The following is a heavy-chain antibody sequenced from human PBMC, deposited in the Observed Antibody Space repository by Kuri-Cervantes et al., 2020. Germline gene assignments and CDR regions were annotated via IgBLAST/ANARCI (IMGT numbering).Heavy chain of an antibody. D-gene: IGHD5-18*01. CDR3: AKDLYTALITGIAFDV. V-gene: IGHV3-30*02. Sequence: GGSLRLSCAASGITLSSAWMSWVRQAPGKGLEWVAFASYDGKTKYYSDSIKGRFTISRDNSQNTVSLQMNNLRAADTAVYFCAKDLYTALITGIAFDVWGQGTVVTVSS. J-gene: IGHJ3*01. CDR1: GITLSSAW. CDR2: ASYDGKTK.